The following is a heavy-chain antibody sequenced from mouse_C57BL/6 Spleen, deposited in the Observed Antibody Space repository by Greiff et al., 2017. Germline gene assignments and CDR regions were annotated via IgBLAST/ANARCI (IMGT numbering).Heavy chain of an antibody. CDR1: GFTFTNYW. CDR2: IYPGGGST. J-gene: IGHJ2*01. D-gene: IGHD2-5*01. Sequence: VKLQQSGPELVRPWTRLSMSCTVSGFTFTNYWIGWAQQRPGHGLEWLGDIYPGGGSTYYYAMFKGMATRTADKSTITAYMQFSSLTSEDSTIYYCARSNYYSNPYYFDYWGQGTTLTVSS. V-gene: IGHV1-63*01. CDR3: ARSNYYSNPYYFDY.